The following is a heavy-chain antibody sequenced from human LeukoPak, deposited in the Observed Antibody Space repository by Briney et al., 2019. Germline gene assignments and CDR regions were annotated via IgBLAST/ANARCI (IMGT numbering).Heavy chain of an antibody. CDR2: ISSSSSMI. CDR1: GFTFSSYS. V-gene: IGHV3-48*02. CDR3: GGDFGALPGRVPYFDY. Sequence: GRSLRLSCAASGFTFSSYSMNWVRHAPGKGLEWVSYISSSSSMIYYADSVKGRFTISSDNAKNSLYLQMKSLRDEDTAIYYCGGDFGALPGRVPYFDYWGQGTLVTVSS. J-gene: IGHJ4*02. D-gene: IGHD3-10*01.